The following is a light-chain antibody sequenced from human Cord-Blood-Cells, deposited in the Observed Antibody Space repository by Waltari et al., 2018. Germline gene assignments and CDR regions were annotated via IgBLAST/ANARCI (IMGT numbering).Light chain of an antibody. CDR1: QSISSY. V-gene: IGKV1-39*01. Sequence: DIQMTQSPSSLSASVGDRVTITCRASQSISSYLNWYKQKPGKAPTLLIYAAYSLQSGVPSRLSGSGSGTDFTLTISSLQPEDFATYYCQQSYSTPLTFGGGTKVEIK. CDR3: QQSYSTPLT. J-gene: IGKJ4*01. CDR2: AAY.